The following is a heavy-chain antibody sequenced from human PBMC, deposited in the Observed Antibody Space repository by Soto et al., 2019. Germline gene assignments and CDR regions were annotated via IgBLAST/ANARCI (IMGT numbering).Heavy chain of an antibody. V-gene: IGHV1-69*13. Sequence: GASVKVSCKASGGTFSSYAISWVGQAPGQGLEWMGGIVPIFGTANYAQKFQGRVTITADESTSTAYMELSSLRSEDTAVYYCASRLGSYGDYWGQGTLVTVSS. CDR2: IVPIFGTA. CDR1: GGTFSSYA. D-gene: IGHD6-6*01. J-gene: IGHJ4*02. CDR3: ASRLGSYGDY.